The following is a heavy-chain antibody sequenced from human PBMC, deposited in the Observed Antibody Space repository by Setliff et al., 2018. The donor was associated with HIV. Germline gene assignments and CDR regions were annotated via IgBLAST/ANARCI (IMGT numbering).Heavy chain of an antibody. CDR3: ARYMRIFGVAPGDL. CDR1: GYTFTGYY. J-gene: IGHJ5*02. D-gene: IGHD3-3*01. CDR2: INPNSGGT. V-gene: IGHV1-2*02. Sequence: ASVKVSCKASGYTFTGYYIHWVRQDPGQGLEWMGWINPNSGGTNYAQKFQGRVTMTRDTSISTAYMEMFSLTSEDTAVYYCARYMRIFGVAPGDLWGQGTLVTVSS.